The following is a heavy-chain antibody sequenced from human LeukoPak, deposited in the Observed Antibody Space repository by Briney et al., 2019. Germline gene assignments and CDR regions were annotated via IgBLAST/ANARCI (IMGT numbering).Heavy chain of an antibody. CDR1: GFTFRNYC. Sequence: GGSLRLSCAASGFTFRNYCMNWVRQAPGKGLEWVSSINTRTGHIYYADSVRGRFTISRDNAKNSLYLEMDSLGAEDTAVYYCVRDFDTITTAFLAYWGQGTLVTVSS. V-gene: IGHV3-21*01. CDR3: VRDFDTITTAFLAY. D-gene: IGHD1-1*01. J-gene: IGHJ4*02. CDR2: INTRTGHI.